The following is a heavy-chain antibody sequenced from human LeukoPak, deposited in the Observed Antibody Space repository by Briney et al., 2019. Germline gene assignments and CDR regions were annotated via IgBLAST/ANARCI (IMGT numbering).Heavy chain of an antibody. CDR2: IYYSGST. J-gene: IGHJ4*02. CDR1: GGSISSGGYY. CDR3: ARRRYCSGGSCYPIDY. Sequence: SGTLSLTCTVSGGSISSGGYYWSWIGQHPGKGLEWIGYIYYSGSTYYNPSLKSRVTISVDTSKNQFSLKLSSVTAADTAVYYCARRRYCSGGSCYPIDYWGQGTLVTVSS. V-gene: IGHV4-31*03. D-gene: IGHD2-15*01.